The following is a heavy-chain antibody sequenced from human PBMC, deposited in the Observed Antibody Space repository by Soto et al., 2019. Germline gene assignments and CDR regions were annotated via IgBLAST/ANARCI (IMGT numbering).Heavy chain of an antibody. Sequence: QPGGSLRLSCAASGFSFSSYGMHWVRQAPGKGLEWVAVIWHDGSKKYYADSVKGRLIISRDNSKNTLYVQINSLRAEDTAVYFCARGSIVAAEYGMDVWGQGTTVTVSS. D-gene: IGHD6-13*01. CDR2: IWHDGSKK. CDR3: ARGSIVAAEYGMDV. CDR1: GFSFSSYG. V-gene: IGHV3-33*01. J-gene: IGHJ6*02.